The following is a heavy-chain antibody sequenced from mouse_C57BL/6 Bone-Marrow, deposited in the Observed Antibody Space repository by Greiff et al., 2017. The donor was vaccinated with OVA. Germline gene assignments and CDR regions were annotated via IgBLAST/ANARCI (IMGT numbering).Heavy chain of an antibody. D-gene: IGHD1-1*01. CDR2: INSDGGST. CDR1: EYEFPSHD. CDR3: ARHYYGSSSHYAMDY. J-gene: IGHJ4*01. V-gene: IGHV5-2*01. Sequence: EVMLVESGGGLVQPGESLKLSCESNEYEFPSHDMSWVRKTPEKRLELVAAINSDGGSTYYPDTMERRFIISRDNTKKTLYLQMSRLRSEDTALYYCARHYYGSSSHYAMDYWGQGTSVTVSS.